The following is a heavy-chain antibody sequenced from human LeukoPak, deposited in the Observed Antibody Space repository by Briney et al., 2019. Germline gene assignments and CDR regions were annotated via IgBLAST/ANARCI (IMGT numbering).Heavy chain of an antibody. CDR2: LYPSGST. CDR3: ARGLRVDGSGSYYNRAFGYYMDV. J-gene: IGHJ6*03. D-gene: IGHD3-10*01. CDR1: GGSISSGSYY. V-gene: IGHV4-61*02. Sequence: SETLSLTCTVSGGSISSGSYYWSWIRQPAGKGLEWIGLLYPSGSTNNSPSLKSRVTISVDTSKNQFSLKLSSMTPADTAVYYCARGLRVDGSGSYYNRAFGYYMDVWGKGTTVTVSS.